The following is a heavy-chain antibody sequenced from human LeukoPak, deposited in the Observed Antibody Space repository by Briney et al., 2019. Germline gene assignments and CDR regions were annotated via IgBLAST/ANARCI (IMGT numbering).Heavy chain of an antibody. V-gene: IGHV4-34*01. CDR1: GGSFSGYY. Sequence: SETLSLTCAVYGGSFSGYYWSWIRQPPGKGLEWIGEINHSGSTNYNPSLKSRVTISVDTSKNQFSLKLSSVTAADTAVYYCARGVRSYSSSWYRTHWYFDLWGRGTLVTVSS. D-gene: IGHD6-13*01. CDR3: ARGVRSYSSSWYRTHWYFDL. CDR2: INHSGST. J-gene: IGHJ2*01.